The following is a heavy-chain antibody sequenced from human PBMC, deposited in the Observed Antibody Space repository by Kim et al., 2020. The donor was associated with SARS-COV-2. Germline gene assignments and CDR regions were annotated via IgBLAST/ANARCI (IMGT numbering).Heavy chain of an antibody. Sequence: KGRFTMSRDNSKNALYLQINSLRAEDTAVYYCAKHSAARGGYYYYYMDVWGKGTTVTVSS. D-gene: IGHD3-10*01. J-gene: IGHJ6*03. CDR3: AKHSAARGGYYYYYMDV. V-gene: IGHV3-30*02.